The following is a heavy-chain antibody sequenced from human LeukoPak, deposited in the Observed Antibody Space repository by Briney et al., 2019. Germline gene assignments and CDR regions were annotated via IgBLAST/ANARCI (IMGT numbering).Heavy chain of an antibody. CDR2: ISGYNGNT. Sequence: AGVRVSCKASGYTFTSYGISWVRQAPGQGLEWMGWISGYNGNTNYAQKLQGRVTMTTDTSTSTAYMELRSLRSDDTAVYYCARDQSRWAFDPWGQGTLVTVSS. D-gene: IGHD3-16*01. J-gene: IGHJ5*02. V-gene: IGHV1-18*01. CDR1: GYTFTSYG. CDR3: ARDQSRWAFDP.